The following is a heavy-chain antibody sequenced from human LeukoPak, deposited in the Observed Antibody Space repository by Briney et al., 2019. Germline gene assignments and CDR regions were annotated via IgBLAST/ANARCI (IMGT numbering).Heavy chain of an antibody. CDR1: GGTFSSYA. Sequence: GSSVKVSCKASGGTFSSYAISWVRQAPGQGLEWMGGIIPIFGTANYAQKFQGRVTITADESTSTAYMELSSLRSEDTAVYYCASQAEYCSSTSCPGGPFDYWGQGTLVTVSS. V-gene: IGHV1-69*01. CDR3: ASQAEYCSSTSCPGGPFDY. J-gene: IGHJ4*02. D-gene: IGHD2-2*01. CDR2: IIPIFGTA.